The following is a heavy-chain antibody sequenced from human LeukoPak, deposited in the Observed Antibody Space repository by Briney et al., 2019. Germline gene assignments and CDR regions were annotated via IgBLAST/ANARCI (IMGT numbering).Heavy chain of an antibody. CDR3: ASLYSRGYCDY. Sequence: GGSLRLSCAASGFTFSSYGMHWVRQAPGKGLEWVAVISYDGSNKYYADSVKGRFTISRDNSKNTLYLQMNSLRAEDTAVYYCASLYSRGYCDYWGQGTLVTVSS. J-gene: IGHJ4*02. CDR2: ISYDGSNK. D-gene: IGHD3-22*01. CDR1: GFTFSSYG. V-gene: IGHV3-30*03.